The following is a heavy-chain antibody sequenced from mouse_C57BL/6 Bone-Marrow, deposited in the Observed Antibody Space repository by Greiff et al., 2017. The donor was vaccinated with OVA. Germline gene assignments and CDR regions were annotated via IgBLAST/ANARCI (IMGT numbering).Heavy chain of an antibody. CDR3: ARHEDGDSNSWFAY. Sequence: VQLQQSGAELVKPGASVKLSCTASGYTFTEYTIHWVKQRSGQGLEWIGWFYPGSGSIKYNEKFKDRVTLTADKSSSTFYMKLSILTSEDSAVYFCARHEDGDSNSWFAYWGQGTLATVSA. D-gene: IGHD2-5*01. V-gene: IGHV1-62-2*01. CDR1: GYTFTEYT. CDR2: FYPGSGSI. J-gene: IGHJ3*01.